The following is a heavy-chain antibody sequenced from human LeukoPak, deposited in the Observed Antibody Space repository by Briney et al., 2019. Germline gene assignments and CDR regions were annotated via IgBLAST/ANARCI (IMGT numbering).Heavy chain of an antibody. D-gene: IGHD3-10*01. J-gene: IGHJ3*02. Sequence: PSDTLSLTYHVSGDSVRRGHYYWNWIRQAPGKGLEWIGYLYDTGSTNYNASLQSRVTISRDTSKKQVSLELRSVTAADTAMYYCARENTMVRGAFDAFDIWGQGTMVTVSS. V-gene: IGHV4-61*01. CDR2: LYDTGST. CDR1: GDSVRRGHYY. CDR3: ARENTMVRGAFDAFDI.